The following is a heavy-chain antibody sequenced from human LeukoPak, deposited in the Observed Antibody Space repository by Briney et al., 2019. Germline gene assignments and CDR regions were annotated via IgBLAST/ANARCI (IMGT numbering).Heavy chain of an antibody. J-gene: IGHJ4*02. Sequence: PGGTLRLSCTASGFTFSASPIHWVRQASGKGLEWVGRITGTHATAYAASVKGRFTISKDDSKSTTYLQMNSLETEDTAVYYCAREGACSSTSCPFDYWGQGTLVTVSS. CDR3: AREGACSSTSCPFDY. D-gene: IGHD2-2*01. CDR1: GFTFSASP. CDR2: ITGTHAT. V-gene: IGHV3-73*01.